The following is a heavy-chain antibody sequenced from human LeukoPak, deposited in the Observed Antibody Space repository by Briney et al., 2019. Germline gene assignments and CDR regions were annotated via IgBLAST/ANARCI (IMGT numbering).Heavy chain of an antibody. J-gene: IGHJ4*02. Sequence: SETLSLTCTVSGGSISSYYWSWIRQPRGKGLEWIGYIYYSGSTNYIPSLKSRVTISVDSSKNQCSLKRSSVTAADTAVYYCARRGSNWGYYFDYWGQGTLVTVSS. CDR3: ARRGSNWGYYFDY. CDR2: IYYSGST. D-gene: IGHD7-27*01. CDR1: GGSISSYY. V-gene: IGHV4-59*08.